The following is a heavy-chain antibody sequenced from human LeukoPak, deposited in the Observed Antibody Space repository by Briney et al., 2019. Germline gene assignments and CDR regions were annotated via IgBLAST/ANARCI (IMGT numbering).Heavy chain of an antibody. CDR2: IYYSGST. CDR3: ARGRIMITFGGVIVPYFDY. CDR1: GGSISSSSYY. Sequence: SETLSLTCTVSGGSISSSSYYWGWIRQPPGKGLEWIGSIYYSGSTYYNPSLKSRVTISVDTSKNQFSLKLSSVTAADTAVYYCARGRIMITFGGVIVPYFDYWGQGTLVTVSS. D-gene: IGHD3-16*02. V-gene: IGHV4-39*07. J-gene: IGHJ4*02.